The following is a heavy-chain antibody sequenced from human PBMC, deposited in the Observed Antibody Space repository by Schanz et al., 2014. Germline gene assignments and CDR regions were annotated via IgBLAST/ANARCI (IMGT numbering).Heavy chain of an antibody. J-gene: IGHJ6*02. CDR2: INPLNGGT. CDR3: ATIGVNDYWRFGLDL. D-gene: IGHD3-16*01. Sequence: QVQLVQSGAEVKKPGASVKVSCQTSGYTFTGYSLHWVRQIPTQGLEWVGWINPLNGGTNYAQKFQGRVSMTRDTSINTAYMELSSLRSADTAVYYCATIGVNDYWRFGLDLWGQGTTVTVSS. CDR1: GYTFTGYS. V-gene: IGHV1-2*02.